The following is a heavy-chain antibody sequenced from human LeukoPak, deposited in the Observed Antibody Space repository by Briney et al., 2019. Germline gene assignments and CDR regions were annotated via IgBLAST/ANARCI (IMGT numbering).Heavy chain of an antibody. V-gene: IGHV3-30*02. D-gene: IGHD6-19*01. J-gene: IGHJ4*02. CDR1: GFTFSSYG. CDR2: IRYDGSNK. Sequence: GGSLRLSCAASGFTFSSYGMHWVRQAPGKGLEWVAFIRYDGSNKYYADSVKGRFTISRDNSKNTLYLQMNSLRAEDTAVYYCARGSSGWYKEALGDYWGQGTLVTVSS. CDR3: ARGSSGWYKEALGDY.